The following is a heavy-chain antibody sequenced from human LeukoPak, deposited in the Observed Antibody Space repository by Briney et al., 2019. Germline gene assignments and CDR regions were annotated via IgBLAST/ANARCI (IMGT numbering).Heavy chain of an antibody. CDR3: ARGLDGYRFDP. J-gene: IGHJ5*02. Sequence: PSETLSLTCTVSGGSMVNYNWTWIRQSPGKEPEYIGYIYNIETTYNHPSLMGRVTVSVDMSSRQFSLKLKSVTAADTAVYYCARGLDGYRFDPWGQGIMVTVSS. V-gene: IGHV4-59*01. CDR2: IYNIETT. D-gene: IGHD5-18*01. CDR1: GGSMVNYN.